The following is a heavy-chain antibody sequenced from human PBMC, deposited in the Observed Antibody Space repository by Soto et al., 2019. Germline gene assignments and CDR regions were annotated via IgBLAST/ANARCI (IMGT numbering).Heavy chain of an antibody. D-gene: IGHD6-19*01. V-gene: IGHV3-33*01. CDR3: ATAVAGTEGYFQH. CDR1: RLTFRTYG. J-gene: IGHJ1*01. CDR2: ISSDGSNR. Sequence: GGSLRLSCAASRLTFRTYGMHWVRQAPGKGLEWVAVISSDGSNRYYGGSVRGRFTISRDNYRDTLYLQINSLRAEDTAVYYCATAVAGTEGYFQHWGQGTLLTVSS.